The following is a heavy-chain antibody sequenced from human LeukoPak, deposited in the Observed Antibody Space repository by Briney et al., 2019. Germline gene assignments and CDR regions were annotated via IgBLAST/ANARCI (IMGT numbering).Heavy chain of an antibody. V-gene: IGHV3-7*05. D-gene: IGHD6-13*01. CDR2: IKRDGSEK. Sequence: PGGSLRLSCAASGFTFSSYWMNWVRQAPGKGLEWVANIKRDGSEKYYVDSVKGRFTISRDNAKNSLYLQMYSLRAEDTAVYYCARVPSSTWYWSGWFFDLWGRGTLVTVSS. J-gene: IGHJ2*01. CDR3: ARVPSSTWYWSGWFFDL. CDR1: GFTFSSYW.